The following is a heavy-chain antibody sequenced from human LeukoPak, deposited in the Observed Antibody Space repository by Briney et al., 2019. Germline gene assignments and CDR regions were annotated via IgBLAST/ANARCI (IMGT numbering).Heavy chain of an antibody. CDR3: ARDDGGGFRQVYFQH. CDR2: IWYDGSNK. Sequence: GGSLRLSCAASGFTFSSYGMHWVRQAPGKGLEWVAVIWYDGSNKYYADSVKGRFTFSRDNSKNTLYLQMNSLRAEDTAVYYCARDDGGGFRQVYFQHWGQGTLVTVSS. CDR1: GFTFSSYG. D-gene: IGHD5-12*01. J-gene: IGHJ1*01. V-gene: IGHV3-33*01.